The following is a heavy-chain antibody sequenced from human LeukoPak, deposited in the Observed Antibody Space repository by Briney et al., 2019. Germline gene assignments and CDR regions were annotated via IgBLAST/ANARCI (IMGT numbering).Heavy chain of an antibody. D-gene: IGHD2-21*02. CDR3: APDCGADCYYYFDY. J-gene: IGHJ4*02. CDR1: GYTFTDYY. Sequence: ASVKVSCKASGYTFTDYYVHWVRQAPGQGLEWMGWINPNSGGTNYAQKFQGRVTMTRDTSISTAYMELSRLRSDDTAVYYCAPDCGADCYYYFDYWGQGTLVTVSS. CDR2: INPNSGGT. V-gene: IGHV1-2*02.